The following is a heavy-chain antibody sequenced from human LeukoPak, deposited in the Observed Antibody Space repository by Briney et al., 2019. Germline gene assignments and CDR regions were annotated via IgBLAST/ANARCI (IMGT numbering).Heavy chain of an antibody. V-gene: IGHV1-69*05. J-gene: IGHJ4*02. CDR3: ARGLPSSGLVY. CDR1: GGTFSSYA. Sequence: SVKVSCKASGGTFSSYAISWVRQAPGQGLEWMGRIIPIFGTANYAQKFQGRVTITTDESTSTAYMELSSLKSEDTAVYCCARGLPSSGLVYWGQGTLVTVSS. CDR2: IIPIFGTA. D-gene: IGHD6-19*01.